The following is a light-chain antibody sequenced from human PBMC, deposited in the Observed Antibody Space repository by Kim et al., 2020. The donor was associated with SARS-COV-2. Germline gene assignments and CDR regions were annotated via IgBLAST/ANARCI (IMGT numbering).Light chain of an antibody. CDR2: SNN. V-gene: IGLV1-44*01. J-gene: IGLJ1*01. Sequence: GRRYSNSGAGSSSNIVINTVNWYQQLPGTAPKLPIYSNNQRPSGVPDRFSGSKSGTSASLAISGLQSEDEADYYCAAWDDSLNGYVFGTGTKVTVL. CDR1: SSNIVINT. CDR3: AAWDDSLNGYV.